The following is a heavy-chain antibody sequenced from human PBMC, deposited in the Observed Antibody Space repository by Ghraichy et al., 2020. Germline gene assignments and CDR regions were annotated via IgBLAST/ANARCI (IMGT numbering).Heavy chain of an antibody. D-gene: IGHD6-13*01. V-gene: IGHV4-4*02. CDR1: GASINTGYW. J-gene: IGHJ5*01. CDR3: ARDDKFQQRSNFDS. Sequence: SETLSLTCEISGASINTGYWWSWVRQSPGKGLEWIGEIYHTGSTNSNPFLRSRVTLSLDRPKNLFSLRLDSVTAADMAVYYCARDDKFQQRSNFDSWGRGTLVTVSA. CDR2: IYHTGST.